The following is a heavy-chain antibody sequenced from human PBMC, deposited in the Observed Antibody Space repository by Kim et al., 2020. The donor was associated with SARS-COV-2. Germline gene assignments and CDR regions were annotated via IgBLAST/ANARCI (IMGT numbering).Heavy chain of an antibody. J-gene: IGHJ4*02. CDR1: GFTLTSHW. D-gene: IGHD4-17*01. CDR3: ARGPNYGEFADFFDY. CDR2: IKEHGTET. Sequence: GGSLRLSCAASGFTLTSHWMSWVRQAPGKGLEWVANIKEHGTETYYADSVRGRFTISRDPAKNSLYLQMNYLRAEDTALYYCARGPNYGEFADFFDYWGQGTHVTASS. V-gene: IGHV3-7*01.